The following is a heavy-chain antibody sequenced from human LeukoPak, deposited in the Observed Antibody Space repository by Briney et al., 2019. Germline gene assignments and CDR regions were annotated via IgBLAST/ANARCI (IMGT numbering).Heavy chain of an antibody. V-gene: IGHV3-30-3*01. CDR1: GFTFSSYA. Sequence: GRSLGHSCAASGFTFSSYAMHWVRQAPGKGLEWVAVISYDGSNKYYADSVKGRFTISRDNSKNTLYLQMNSLSAEDTAVYYCARDLGYDYYDSSGYENWFDPWGQGTLVTVSS. CDR2: ISYDGSNK. J-gene: IGHJ5*02. CDR3: ARDLGYDYYDSSGYENWFDP. D-gene: IGHD3-22*01.